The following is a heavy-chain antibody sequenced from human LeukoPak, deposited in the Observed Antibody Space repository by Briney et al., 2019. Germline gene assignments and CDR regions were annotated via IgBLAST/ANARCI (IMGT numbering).Heavy chain of an antibody. V-gene: IGHV1-46*02. CDR2: INPHNNST. D-gene: IGHD4-17*01. J-gene: IGHJ3*02. Sequence: ASVKVSCKASGHTFNNYYMHWVRQAPGQGLEWMGIINPHNNSTVYAQKFLGRVTVTRDMSTSTVYMELSNLRSEDTAVYYCARVGPTDDYGDSHDAFDIWGQGTLVAVSS. CDR1: GHTFNNYY. CDR3: ARVGPTDDYGDSHDAFDI.